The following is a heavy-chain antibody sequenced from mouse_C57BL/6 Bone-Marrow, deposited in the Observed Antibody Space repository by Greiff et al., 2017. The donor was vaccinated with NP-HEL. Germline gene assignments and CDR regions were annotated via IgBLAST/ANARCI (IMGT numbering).Heavy chain of an antibody. D-gene: IGHD5-1*01. Sequence: DVMLVESGEGLVKPGGSLKLSCAASGFTFSSYAMSWVRQTPEKRLEWVAYISSGGDYIYYADTVKGRFTISRDNARNTLYLQMSSLKSEDTAMYYCTRDLSKYFDYWGQGTTLTVSS. CDR3: TRDLSKYFDY. CDR2: ISSGGDYI. J-gene: IGHJ2*01. V-gene: IGHV5-9-1*02. CDR1: GFTFSSYA.